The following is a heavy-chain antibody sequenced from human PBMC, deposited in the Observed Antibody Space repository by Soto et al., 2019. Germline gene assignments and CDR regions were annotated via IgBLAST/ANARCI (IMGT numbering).Heavy chain of an antibody. J-gene: IGHJ6*02. V-gene: IGHV1-18*01. Sequence: QVQLVQSGAEVKKPGASVKVSCKASGYTFTSYGISWVRQAPGQGLEWMGWISAYNGNTNYAQKLQGRVNMTTDTSTSTAYRELRSLRSDDTAVYYCARVPYYYDSSGQGYYYYYYGMDVWGQGTTVTVSS. CDR2: ISAYNGNT. D-gene: IGHD3-22*01. CDR3: ARVPYYYDSSGQGYYYYYYGMDV. CDR1: GYTFTSYG.